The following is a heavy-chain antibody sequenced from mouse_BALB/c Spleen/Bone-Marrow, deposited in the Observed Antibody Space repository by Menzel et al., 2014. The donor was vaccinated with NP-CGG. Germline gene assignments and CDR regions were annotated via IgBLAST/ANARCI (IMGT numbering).Heavy chain of an antibody. V-gene: IGHV1-47*01. Sequence: QVQLKQSGAELVKPGASVKMSCKAFGYPFTTYPIDWMRQNHGKNLEWIGNFHPYDDDTKYNEQFKGKAKLTVDKSSTTVSLELSRLTSDDSAVYYCARGAYGLFDYWGQGTTLTVSS. J-gene: IGHJ2*01. CDR3: ARGAYGLFDY. D-gene: IGHD6-5*01. CDR2: FHPYDDDT. CDR1: GYPFTTYP.